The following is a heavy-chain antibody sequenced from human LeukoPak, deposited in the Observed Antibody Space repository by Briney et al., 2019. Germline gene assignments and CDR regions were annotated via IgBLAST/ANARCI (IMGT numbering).Heavy chain of an antibody. CDR2: INWNGGST. V-gene: IGHV3-20*04. CDR3: AELAITMIGGV. Sequence: GGSLRLSCAASGLTFEDYGMSWVRQVPGKGLEWVAGINWNGGSTDYADSVKGRFTISRDNAKNSLYLQMNSLRAEDTAVYYCAELAITMIGGVWGKGTTVTISS. J-gene: IGHJ6*04. CDR1: GLTFEDYG. D-gene: IGHD3-10*02.